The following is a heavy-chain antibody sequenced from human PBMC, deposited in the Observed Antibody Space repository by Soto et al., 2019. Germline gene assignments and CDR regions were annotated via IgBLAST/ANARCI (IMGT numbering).Heavy chain of an antibody. CDR3: ARIAPGSSSWYYFDY. D-gene: IGHD6-13*01. CDR1: GGSISSSSYY. CDR2: IYYSGST. J-gene: IGHJ4*02. V-gene: IGHV4-39*01. Sequence: QLQLQESGPGLVKPSETLSLTCTVSGGSISSSSYYWGWIRQPPGKGLEWIGSIYYSGSTYYNPSLKSRVTISVDTSKNQFSLKLSSVTAADTAVYYCARIAPGSSSWYYFDYWGQGTLVTVSS.